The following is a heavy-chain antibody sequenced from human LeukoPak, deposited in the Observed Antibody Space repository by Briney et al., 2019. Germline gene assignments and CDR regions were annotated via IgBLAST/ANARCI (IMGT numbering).Heavy chain of an antibody. Sequence: GGSLRLSCAASGFTCSSYSMNWVRQAPGKGLEWVSSISSSSSYIYYADSVKGRFTISRDNAKNSLYLQMNSLRAEDTAVYYCARDITGTRNFDYWGQGTLVTVSS. CDR1: GFTCSSYS. D-gene: IGHD1-7*01. V-gene: IGHV3-21*01. J-gene: IGHJ4*02. CDR2: ISSSSSYI. CDR3: ARDITGTRNFDY.